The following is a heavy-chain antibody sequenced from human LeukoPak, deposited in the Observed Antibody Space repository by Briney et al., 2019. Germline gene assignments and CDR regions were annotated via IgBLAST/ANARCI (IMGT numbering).Heavy chain of an antibody. CDR3: AKDEGLDY. J-gene: IGHJ4*02. CDR1: GFTFSSYA. V-gene: IGHV3-30*04. CDR2: ISYDGSNK. Sequence: GGSLRLSCAASGFTFSSYAMHWVRQAPGKGPEWVAVISYDGSNKYYADSVKGRFTISRDNSKNTLYLQMNSLRAEDTAVYYCAKDEGLDYWGQGTLVTVSS.